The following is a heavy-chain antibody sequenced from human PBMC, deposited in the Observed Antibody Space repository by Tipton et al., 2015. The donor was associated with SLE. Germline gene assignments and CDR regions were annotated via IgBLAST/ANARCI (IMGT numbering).Heavy chain of an antibody. CDR1: GFSFSDYF. D-gene: IGHD1-26*01. V-gene: IGHV3-11*04. CDR2: IGGGGFPT. J-gene: IGHJ4*02. Sequence: SLRLSCAASGFSFSDYFMAWVRQTPGKGLECLSYIGGGGFPTYYAYSVKGRFTISRDNAKNSLYLQMDGLRAEDTAVYYCAKIKVGATPFFDYWGQGKLVTVSS. CDR3: AKIKVGATPFFDY.